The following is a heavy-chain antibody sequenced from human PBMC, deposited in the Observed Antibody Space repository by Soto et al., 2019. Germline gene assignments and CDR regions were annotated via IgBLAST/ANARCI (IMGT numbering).Heavy chain of an antibody. D-gene: IGHD6-19*01. V-gene: IGHV4-61*01. CDR2: SYHSGDT. CDR3: ARDAHTSGWFSLIDY. J-gene: IGHJ4*02. Sequence: PSETLSLTCTVSGDSVSSGSYYWTWIRQPPGMGLEYIGFSYHSGDTNYNPSLKSRVTMSVDTSKNQFSLRLNSVTAADTAIYFCARDAHTSGWFSLIDYWGQGTLVTVSS. CDR1: GDSVSSGSYY.